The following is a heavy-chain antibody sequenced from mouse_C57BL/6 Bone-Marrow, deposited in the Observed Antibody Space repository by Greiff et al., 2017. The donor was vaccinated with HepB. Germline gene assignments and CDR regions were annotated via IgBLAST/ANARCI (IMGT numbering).Heavy chain of an antibody. J-gene: IGHJ1*03. CDR2: ISDGGSYT. Sequence: DVMLVESGGGLVKPGGSLKLSCAASGFTFSSYAMSWVRQTPEKRLEWVATISDGGSYTYYPDNVKGRFTISRDNAKNNLYLQMSHLKSEDTAMYYCARDGLITTRWYFDVWGTGTTVTVSS. D-gene: IGHD1-1*01. V-gene: IGHV5-4*01. CDR1: GFTFSSYA. CDR3: ARDGLITTRWYFDV.